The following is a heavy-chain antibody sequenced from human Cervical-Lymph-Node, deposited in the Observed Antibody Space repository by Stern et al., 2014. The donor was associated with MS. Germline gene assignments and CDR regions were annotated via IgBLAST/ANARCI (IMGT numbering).Heavy chain of an antibody. V-gene: IGHV4-31*03. Sequence: VQLVESGPGLVKPSQTLFLTCTVSGGSISSGGYSWSWIRQPPGKGLEWVGYIYHTGSTYYNPSHKSRLDISVDTSKNQFSLKVRSVTAADTAVYYCARIGDDDGDFRLCYWGQGTLVTVSS. CDR2: IYHTGST. CDR1: GGSISSGGYS. D-gene: IGHD4-17*01. CDR3: ARIGDDDGDFRLCY. J-gene: IGHJ4*02.